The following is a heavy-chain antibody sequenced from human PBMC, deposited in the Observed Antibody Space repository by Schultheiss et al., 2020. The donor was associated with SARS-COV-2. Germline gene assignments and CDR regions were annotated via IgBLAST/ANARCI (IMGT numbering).Heavy chain of an antibody. CDR3: TTDRNYGDTGY. CDR1: GFTFSDYY. V-gene: IGHV3-23*01. CDR2: ISGSGGST. D-gene: IGHD4-17*01. J-gene: IGHJ4*02. Sequence: GESLKISCAASGFTFSDYYMSWIRQAPGKGLEWVSAISGSGGSTYYADSVKGRFTISRDNSKNTLYLQMNSLKTEDTAVYYCTTDRNYGDTGYWGQGTLVTVSS.